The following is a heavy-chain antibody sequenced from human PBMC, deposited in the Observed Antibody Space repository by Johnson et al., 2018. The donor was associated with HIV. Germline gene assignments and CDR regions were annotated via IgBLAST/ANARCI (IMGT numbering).Heavy chain of an antibody. J-gene: IGHJ3*02. CDR3: AKGEPVAFDI. Sequence: QVQLVESGGVVVQPGGSLRLSCETSRFTFDDYAMHWVRQAPGKGLEWVAVISYDGSNKYYADSVKGRFTISRDNSKNTLYLQMNSLRDEDTAVYYCAKGEPVAFDIWGQGTMVTVSS. CDR2: ISYDGSNK. D-gene: IGHD1-14*01. V-gene: IGHV3-30*18. CDR1: RFTFDDYA.